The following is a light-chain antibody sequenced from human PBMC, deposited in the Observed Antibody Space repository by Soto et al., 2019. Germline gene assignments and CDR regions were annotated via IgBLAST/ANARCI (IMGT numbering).Light chain of an antibody. J-gene: IGKJ1*01. Sequence: EIGMTQSAFTLSGSPGERATLSCGASQSVSSNLAWYQQKPGQAPSLLIYGAFTRATGIPARFSGSGYGTDFTLTVSRLETEDFAVYYCQQYGASPETFGQGTKVDIK. CDR1: QSVSSN. CDR2: GAF. V-gene: IGKV3-15*01. CDR3: QQYGASPET.